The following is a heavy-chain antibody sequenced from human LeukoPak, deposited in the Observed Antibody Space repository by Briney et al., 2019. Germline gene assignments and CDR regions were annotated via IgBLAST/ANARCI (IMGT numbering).Heavy chain of an antibody. J-gene: IGHJ4*02. Sequence: GGSLRLSCAASGFTFNSFSMNWVRQAPGKGLEWVSSISSSTIYTYYAESVKGRFTISRDIAKQSVFLQMTSLRVEATAVYYCARLSAMVRGPEDIFYFEYWGLGTLVTVSS. CDR1: GFTFNSFS. D-gene: IGHD3-10*01. CDR3: ARLSAMVRGPEDIFYFEY. CDR2: ISSSTIYT. V-gene: IGHV3-21*01.